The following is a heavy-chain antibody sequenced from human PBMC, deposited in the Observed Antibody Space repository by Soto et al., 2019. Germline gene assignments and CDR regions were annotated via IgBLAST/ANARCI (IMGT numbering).Heavy chain of an antibody. CDR3: AKGVTYYYDSSGYRALVSYFDY. CDR1: GFTFSSYA. D-gene: IGHD3-22*01. CDR2: ISYDGSNK. V-gene: IGHV3-30*04. J-gene: IGHJ4*02. Sequence: PGGSLRLSCAASGFTFSSYAMHWVRQAPGKGLEWVAVISYDGSNKYYADSVKGRFTISRDNSKNTLYLQMNSLRAEDTAVYYCAKGVTYYYDSSGYRALVSYFDYWGQGTLVTVSS.